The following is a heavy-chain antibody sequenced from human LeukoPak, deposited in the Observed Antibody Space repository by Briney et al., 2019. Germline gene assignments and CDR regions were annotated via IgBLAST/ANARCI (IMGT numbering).Heavy chain of an antibody. D-gene: IGHD3-10*01. V-gene: IGHV5-51*01. CDR1: GYSFTSYW. Sequence: GESLKISCKASGYSFTSYWIGWVRQMPGKGLECMGISPSFQGQVTISADKSISTAYLQWSSLKASDTAMYYCARLWGGVIIKGWFDPWGQGTLVTVSS. J-gene: IGHJ5*02. CDR3: ARLWGGVIIKGWFDP.